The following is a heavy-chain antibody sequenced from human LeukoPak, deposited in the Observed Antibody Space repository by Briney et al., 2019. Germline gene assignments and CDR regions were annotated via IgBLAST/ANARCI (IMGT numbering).Heavy chain of an antibody. V-gene: IGHV4-34*01. D-gene: IGHD6-13*01. CDR2: INHSGST. CDR1: GGSFSGYY. Sequence: PSETLSLTCAVYGGSFSGYYWSWIRQPPGKGLEWIGEINHSGSTNYNPSLKSRVTISVDTSKNQFSLKLSSVTAADTAVYYCASSIAAASPFDPWGQGTLVTVSS. J-gene: IGHJ5*02. CDR3: ASSIAAASPFDP.